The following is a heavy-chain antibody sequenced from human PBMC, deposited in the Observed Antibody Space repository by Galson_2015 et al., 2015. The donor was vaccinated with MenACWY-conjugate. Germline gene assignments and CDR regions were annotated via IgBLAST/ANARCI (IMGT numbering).Heavy chain of an antibody. CDR3: ARLSTDWLLPSGAFDI. D-gene: IGHD3-9*01. CDR2: ISYSGST. Sequence: SETLSLTCTVSGGSVSSYFWSWIRQPPGKGLELIGYISYSGSTNYNPSLKSRVTISVDTSKNQFSLKLSSVTAADTAVYYCARLSTDWLLPSGAFDIWGQGTMVTVSS. J-gene: IGHJ3*02. CDR1: GGSVSSYF. V-gene: IGHV4-59*08.